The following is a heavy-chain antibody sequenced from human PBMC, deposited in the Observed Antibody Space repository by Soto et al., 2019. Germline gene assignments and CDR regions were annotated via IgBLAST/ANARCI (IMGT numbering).Heavy chain of an antibody. V-gene: IGHV4-34*09. CDR3: ARVFGFGGMDV. CDR1: GGSFSGYI. D-gene: IGHD3-10*01. Sequence: SETLSLTCAVYGGSFSGYIWTWIRQTPGKGLQWIGQINHSGSANYNPSLKSRVTISVDTSKNQFSLKLSSVTAADTAVYYCARVFGFGGMDVWGQGTTVTVSS. CDR2: INHSGSA. J-gene: IGHJ6*02.